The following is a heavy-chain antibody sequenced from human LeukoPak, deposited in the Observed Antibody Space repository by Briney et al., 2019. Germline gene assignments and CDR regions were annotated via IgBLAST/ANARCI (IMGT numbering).Heavy chain of an antibody. J-gene: IGHJ4*02. V-gene: IGHV3-30-3*01. CDR2: ISYDGGNK. Sequence: QAGGSLRLSCAASGFTFSSYAMHWVRQAPGKGLEWVAVISYDGGNKYYADSVKGRFTISRDNSKNTLYLQMNSLRAEDTAVYYCARDLRDTAMLDYWGQGTLVTVSS. CDR1: GFTFSSYA. CDR3: ARDLRDTAMLDY. D-gene: IGHD5-18*01.